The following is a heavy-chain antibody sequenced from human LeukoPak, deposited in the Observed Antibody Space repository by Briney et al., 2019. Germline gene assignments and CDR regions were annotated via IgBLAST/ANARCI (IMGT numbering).Heavy chain of an antibody. D-gene: IGHD3-22*01. CDR2: ITSSGSTI. Sequence: PGGSLRLSCAASGFTFSSYAMNWVRQAPGKGLQWVSYITSSGSTIYYADSVKGRFTISRDNSKNTLYLQMNSLRAEDTAVYYCAHYSSGYYLDAFDIWGQGTVVTVSS. J-gene: IGHJ3*02. CDR1: GFTFSSYA. V-gene: IGHV3-48*03. CDR3: AHYSSGYYLDAFDI.